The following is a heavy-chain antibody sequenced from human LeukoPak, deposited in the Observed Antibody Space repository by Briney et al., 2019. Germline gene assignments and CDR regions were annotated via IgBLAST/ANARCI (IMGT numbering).Heavy chain of an antibody. J-gene: IGHJ5*02. CDR2: NSYCGTT. CDR3: ARQRVRNWFDP. V-gene: IGHV4-39*01. Sequence: SETLSLTCTVSGASISNCTFFWGWIRPPPGKGLEWIASNSYCGTTYYTPSLISRLTISVDTNKNQFALRLPAVTAAGTATYFCARQRVRNWFDPWGRGALVTVSS. CDR1: GASISNCTFF. D-gene: IGHD2-2*01.